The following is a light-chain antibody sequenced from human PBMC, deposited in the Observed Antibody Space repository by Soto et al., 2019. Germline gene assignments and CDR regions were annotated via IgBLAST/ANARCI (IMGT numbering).Light chain of an antibody. CDR1: SSNIGAGYD. J-gene: IGLJ7*01. Sequence: SVLTQPPSVSGAPGQRVNISCTGSSSNIGAGYDVHWYPQLPGTAPKLLIYGNSNRPSGVPDRFSGSKSGTSASLAITGLQAEDEADYYCQSYDSSLSGAVFGGGTQLTVL. V-gene: IGLV1-40*01. CDR2: GNS. CDR3: QSYDSSLSGAV.